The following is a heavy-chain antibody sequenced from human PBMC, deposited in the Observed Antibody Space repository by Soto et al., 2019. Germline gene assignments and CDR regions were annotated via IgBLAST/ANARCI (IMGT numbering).Heavy chain of an antibody. CDR3: ARHAIAAAGLGYGMDV. Sequence: PGESLKISCKGSGYSFTSYWISWVRQMPGKGLEWMGRIDPNDSYTNYSPSFQGHVTISADKSISTAYLQWSSLKASDTAMYYCARHAIAAAGLGYGMDVWGQGTTVTVSS. CDR2: IDPNDSYT. CDR1: GYSFTSYW. J-gene: IGHJ6*02. V-gene: IGHV5-10-1*01. D-gene: IGHD6-13*01.